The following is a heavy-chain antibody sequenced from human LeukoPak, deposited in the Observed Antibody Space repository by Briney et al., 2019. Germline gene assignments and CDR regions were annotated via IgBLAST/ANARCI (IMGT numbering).Heavy chain of an antibody. D-gene: IGHD2-2*01. J-gene: IGHJ4*02. CDR3: AKGQYQLLFVSLRGYYFDY. V-gene: IGHV3-74*01. Sequence: PGGSLRLSCAASGFTFSSYWMHWVRQAPGKGLVWVSRINTDGSTISYADSVKGRFTISRDNSKNTLYLQMNSLRAEDTAVYYCAKGQYQLLFVSLRGYYFDYWGQGTLVTVSS. CDR2: INTDGSTI. CDR1: GFTFSSYW.